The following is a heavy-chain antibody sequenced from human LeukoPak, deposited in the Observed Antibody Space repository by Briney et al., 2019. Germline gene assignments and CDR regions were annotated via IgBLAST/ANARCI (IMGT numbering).Heavy chain of an antibody. CDR1: GFTFGDDG. J-gene: IGHJ5*02. D-gene: IGHD3-9*01. Sequence: GGSLRLSCTASGFTFGDDGMSWFRQAPGKGLEWVSSISGSGGNTYYADSVKGRFTISRDNSKNTLYLQMSSLRAEDTAVYYCAKEGGYDRGLNWFDPWGQGTLVTVSS. V-gene: IGHV3-23*01. CDR2: ISGSGGNT. CDR3: AKEGGYDRGLNWFDP.